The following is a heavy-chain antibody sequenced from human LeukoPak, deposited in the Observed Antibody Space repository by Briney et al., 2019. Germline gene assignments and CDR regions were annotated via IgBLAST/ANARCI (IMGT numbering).Heavy chain of an antibody. D-gene: IGHD4-17*01. Sequence: ASVKVSCKASGYTFTSYCMHWVRQAPGQGLEWMGIINPSGGSTSYAQKFQGRVTMTRDTSTSTVYMELSSLRSEDTAVYYCARDLGVTTPFDYWGQGTLVTVSS. CDR3: ARDLGVTTPFDY. V-gene: IGHV1-46*01. CDR1: GYTFTSYC. J-gene: IGHJ4*02. CDR2: INPSGGST.